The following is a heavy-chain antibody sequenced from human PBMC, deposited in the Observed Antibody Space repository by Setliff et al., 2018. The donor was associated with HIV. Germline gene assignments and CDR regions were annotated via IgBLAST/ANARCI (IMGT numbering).Heavy chain of an antibody. J-gene: IGHJ4*02. CDR3: AREGSPIYYFDY. V-gene: IGHV1-2*02. Sequence: ASVKVSCKTSGYTFTVNHLHWVRQAPGQGVEWVEKISPDSGDTFYAQKFQGRVTLTRDTSITTAYMELSTLRDDDTAVYYCAREGSPIYYFDYWSQGTLVTVSS. CDR1: GYTFTVNH. D-gene: IGHD3-10*01. CDR2: ISPDSGDT.